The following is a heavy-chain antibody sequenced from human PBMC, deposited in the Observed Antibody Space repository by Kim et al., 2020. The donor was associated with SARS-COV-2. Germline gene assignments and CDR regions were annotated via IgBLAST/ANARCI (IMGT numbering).Heavy chain of an antibody. CDR1: GFTFSSYA. J-gene: IGHJ4*02. Sequence: GGSLRLSCAASGFTFSSYAMSWVRQAPGKGLEWVSAIIGSGGSTYYADSVKGRFTISRDNSKNTLYLQMNSLRAEDTAVYYCAKDRVVITYYFDYWGQGTLVTVSS. D-gene: IGHD3-22*01. CDR2: IIGSGGST. V-gene: IGHV3-23*01. CDR3: AKDRVVITYYFDY.